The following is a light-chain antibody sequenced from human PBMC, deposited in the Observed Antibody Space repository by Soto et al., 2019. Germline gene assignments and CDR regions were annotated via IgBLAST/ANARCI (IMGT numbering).Light chain of an antibody. CDR3: QQYGSSPLT. CDR2: GAS. CDR1: QSVSTSY. V-gene: IGKV3-20*01. Sequence: EIVLTQSPGTLSLSPGERATLSCRASQSVSTSYLAWYQQKPGQAPRLLIYGASTRATGIPDRFSGSGSATDFTLTIISLAPEDFAVYYCQQYGSSPLTFGGGTKVEIK. J-gene: IGKJ4*01.